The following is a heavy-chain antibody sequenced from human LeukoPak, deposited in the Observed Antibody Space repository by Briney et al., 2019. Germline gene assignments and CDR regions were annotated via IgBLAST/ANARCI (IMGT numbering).Heavy chain of an antibody. CDR2: INHSGST. D-gene: IGHD3-10*01. V-gene: IGHV4-34*01. Sequence: SETLSLTCAVYGGSFSGYYWSWIRQPPGKGLEWIGEINHSGSTNYNPSLKSRVTISVDTSKSQFSLKLSSVTAADTAVYYCAGGVSYYGSGSYYMYNWFDPWGQGTLVTVSS. CDR3: AGGVSYYGSGSYYMYNWFDP. CDR1: GGSFSGYY. J-gene: IGHJ5*02.